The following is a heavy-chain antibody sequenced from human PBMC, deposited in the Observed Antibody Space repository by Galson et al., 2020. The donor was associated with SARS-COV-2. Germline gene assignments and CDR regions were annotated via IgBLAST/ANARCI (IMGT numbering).Heavy chain of an antibody. V-gene: IGHV4-4*07. CDR2: IYTSGST. J-gene: IGHJ6*02. Sequence: ETSETLSLTCTVSGGSISSYYWSWIRQPAGKGLEWIGRIYTSGSTNYNPSLKSRVTMSVDTSKNQFSLKLSSVTAADTAVYYCARLYYYGSGSNYGMDVWGQGTTVTVSS. D-gene: IGHD3-10*01. CDR1: GGSISSYY. CDR3: ARLYYYGSGSNYGMDV.